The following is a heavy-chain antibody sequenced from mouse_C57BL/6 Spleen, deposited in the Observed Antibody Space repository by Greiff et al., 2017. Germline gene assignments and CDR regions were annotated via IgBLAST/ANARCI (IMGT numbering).Heavy chain of an antibody. CDR3: ARDYGSSPYYFDY. Sequence: QVQLKQPGTELVKPGASVKLSCKASGYTFTSYWMHWVKQRPGQGLEWIGNINPSNGGTNYNEKFKSKATLTVDKSSRTAYMQLRSLTSEEAAVYYCARDYGSSPYYFDYWGQGTTLTVSS. CDR2: INPSNGGT. J-gene: IGHJ2*01. CDR1: GYTFTSYW. V-gene: IGHV1-53*01. D-gene: IGHD1-1*01.